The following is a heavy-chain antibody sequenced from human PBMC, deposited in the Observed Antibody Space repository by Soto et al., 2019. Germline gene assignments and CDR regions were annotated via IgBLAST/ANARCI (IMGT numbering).Heavy chain of an antibody. V-gene: IGHV4-59*01. J-gene: IGHJ5*02. CDR1: GGSISSYY. D-gene: IGHD6-13*01. CDR3: ARDRPGIAAPGFDP. CDR2: IYYSGST. Sequence: SETLSLTCTVSGGSISSYYWSWIRQPPGKGLEWIGYIYYSGSTNYNPSLKSRVTISVDTSKNQSSLKLSSVTPADTAVYYCARDRPGIAAPGFDPWGQVTLVTVSS.